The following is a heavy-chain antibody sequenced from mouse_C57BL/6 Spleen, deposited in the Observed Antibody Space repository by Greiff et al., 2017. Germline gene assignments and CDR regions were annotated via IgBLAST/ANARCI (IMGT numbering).Heavy chain of an antibody. D-gene: IGHD3-2*02. Sequence: QVHVKQSGPELVKPGASVKISCKASGYAFSSSWMNWVKQRPGKGLEWIGRIYPGDGDTNYNGKFKGKATLTADKSSSTAYMQLSSLTSEDSAVYFCARDLRGFAYWGQGTLVTVSA. CDR2: IYPGDGDT. CDR3: ARDLRGFAY. CDR1: GYAFSSSW. J-gene: IGHJ3*01. V-gene: IGHV1-82*01.